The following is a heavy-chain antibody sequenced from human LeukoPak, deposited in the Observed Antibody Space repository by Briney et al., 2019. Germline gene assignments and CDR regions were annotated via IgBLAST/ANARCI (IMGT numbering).Heavy chain of an antibody. J-gene: IGHJ4*02. D-gene: IGHD5-18*01. Sequence: SETLSLTCAVYGGSFSGYYWIWIRQPPGKGLEWIGEISRSGSTTYNPSLKGRVTISLDTSKNQFSLKLSSVTAADTAVYYCASSLVRADMVTGIDYWGQGTLVTVSS. V-gene: IGHV4-34*01. CDR1: GGSFSGYY. CDR3: ASSLVRADMVTGIDY. CDR2: ISRSGST.